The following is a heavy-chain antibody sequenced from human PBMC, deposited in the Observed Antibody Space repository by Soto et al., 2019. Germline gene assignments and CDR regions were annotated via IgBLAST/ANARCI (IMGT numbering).Heavy chain of an antibody. CDR3: ARWDYGDYARFDY. V-gene: IGHV1-8*01. Sequence: QVQLVQSGAEVKKSGASVKVSCKASGYTFTSHDINWVRQATGQGLEWMGWMNPNSGNTGYAQKFHGRVTITRNTSISTAYMELSSLRSEDTAVYYCARWDYGDYARFDYWGQGTLVTVSS. CDR2: MNPNSGNT. D-gene: IGHD4-17*01. J-gene: IGHJ4*02. CDR1: GYTFTSHD.